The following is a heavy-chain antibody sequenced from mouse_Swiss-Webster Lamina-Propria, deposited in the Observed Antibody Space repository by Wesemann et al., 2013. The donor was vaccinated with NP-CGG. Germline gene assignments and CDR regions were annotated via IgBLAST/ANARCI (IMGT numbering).Heavy chain of an antibody. V-gene: IGHV1S45*01. Sequence: GQGLDWIGYINPYNDYTSYNQKFKGKATLTVDKSSSTAYMELSSLTSEDSAVYYCARRRHGYWGQGTTLTVSS. CDR2: INPYNDYT. D-gene: IGHD3-2*01. J-gene: IGHJ2*01. CDR3: ARRRHGY.